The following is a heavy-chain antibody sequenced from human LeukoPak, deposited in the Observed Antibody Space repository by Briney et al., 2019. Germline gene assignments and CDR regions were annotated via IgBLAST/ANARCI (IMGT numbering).Heavy chain of an antibody. CDR2: IYYSGST. V-gene: IGHV4-59*11. CDR1: GGSISSHY. CDR3: AGMVRGAXX. J-gene: IGHJ4*01. D-gene: IGHD3-10*01. Sequence: SEXXSLTXTXAGGSISSHYWSWIRQPPGKGLEGIGYIYYSGSTNYNPSLKSRVTISVDTSKNQFSLKLSSVTAADTAVYYCAGMVRGAXXWGXXT.